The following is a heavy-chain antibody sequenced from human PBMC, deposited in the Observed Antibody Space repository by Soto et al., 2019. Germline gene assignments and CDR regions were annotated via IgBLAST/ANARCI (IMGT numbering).Heavy chain of an antibody. Sequence: QVQLVQSGAEVKKPGSSVKVSCKASGGTFSSYAISWVRQAPGQGLEWMGGSIPIFGTANYAQKFQGRVTITSDKSTSPAYMELSSLRSEDTAVYYCARDRITMVRGYYYYGMDVWGQGTTVTVSS. V-gene: IGHV1-69*06. J-gene: IGHJ6*02. CDR1: GGTFSSYA. CDR3: ARDRITMVRGYYYYGMDV. D-gene: IGHD3-10*01. CDR2: SIPIFGTA.